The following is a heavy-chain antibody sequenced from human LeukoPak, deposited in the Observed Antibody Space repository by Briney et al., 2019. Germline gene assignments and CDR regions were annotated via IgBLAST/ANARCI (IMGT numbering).Heavy chain of an antibody. CDR3: VRDYGNFVQGN. V-gene: IGHV4-38-2*02. CDR1: GFTFSSYV. D-gene: IGHD1-7*01. CDR2: IVSGGST. J-gene: IGHJ4*02. Sequence: LRLSCAASGFTFSSYVMSWVRQSPGQGLEWIGSIVSGGSTYHNPSLKSRVTMSIDTSNNQFSLKLSFVTAADTAIYYCVRDYGNFVQGNWGQGTLVTVSS.